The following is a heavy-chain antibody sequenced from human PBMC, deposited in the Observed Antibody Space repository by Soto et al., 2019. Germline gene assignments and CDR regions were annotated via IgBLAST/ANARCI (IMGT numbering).Heavy chain of an antibody. CDR2: IWYDGSNK. D-gene: IGHD4-17*01. Sequence: GGSLRLSCAASGFTFSSYGMHWVRQAPGKGLEWVAVIWYDGSNKYYADSVKGRFTISRDNSKNTLYLQMNSLRAEDTAVYYCARGAVTTFAYFDYWGQGTLVTVSS. CDR3: ARGAVTTFAYFDY. V-gene: IGHV3-33*01. J-gene: IGHJ4*02. CDR1: GFTFSSYG.